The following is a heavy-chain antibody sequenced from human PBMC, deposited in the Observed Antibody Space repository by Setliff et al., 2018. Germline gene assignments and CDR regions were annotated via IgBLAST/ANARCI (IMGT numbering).Heavy chain of an antibody. Sequence: SETLSLTCTVSGGSISRGSYDWSWIRQPAGKGLEWIGTIYYSGSTYYNPSLKSRVTISVDTSKNQFSLKLNYVTAADTAVYYCARALGYCSRTSCYADAFDIWGQGTMVTVSS. CDR1: GGSISRGSYD. V-gene: IGHV4-39*07. D-gene: IGHD2-2*01. J-gene: IGHJ3*02. CDR2: IYYSGST. CDR3: ARALGYCSRTSCYADAFDI.